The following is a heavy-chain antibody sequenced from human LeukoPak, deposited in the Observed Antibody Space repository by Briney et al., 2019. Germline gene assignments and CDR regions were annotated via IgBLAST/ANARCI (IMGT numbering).Heavy chain of an antibody. CDR2: IYYSGST. CDR1: SGSISSRSYY. Sequence: PSETLSLTCTVSSGSISSRSYYWGWIRQPPGKGLEWIGSIYYSGSTNYNPSLKSRVTISVDTSKNQFSLKLSSVTAADTAVYYCARTTEGGYTYGYFYYYMDVWGKGTTVTISS. CDR3: ARTTEGGYTYGYFYYYMDV. D-gene: IGHD5-18*01. J-gene: IGHJ6*03. V-gene: IGHV4-39*07.